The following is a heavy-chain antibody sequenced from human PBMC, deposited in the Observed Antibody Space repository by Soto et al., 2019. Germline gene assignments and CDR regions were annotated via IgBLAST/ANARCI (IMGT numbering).Heavy chain of an antibody. CDR1: GFTFSSYS. J-gene: IGHJ6*02. V-gene: IGHV3-21*01. Sequence: EVQLVESGGGLVKPGGSLRLSCAASGFTFSSYSMNWVRQAPGKGLEWVSSISSSSSYIYYADSVKGRFTISRDNAKNSLYLQMNSLRAEDTAVYYCARDRVTSSYYYYGMDVWGQGTTVTVSS. CDR2: ISSSSSYI. CDR3: ARDRVTSSYYYYGMDV. D-gene: IGHD2-21*02.